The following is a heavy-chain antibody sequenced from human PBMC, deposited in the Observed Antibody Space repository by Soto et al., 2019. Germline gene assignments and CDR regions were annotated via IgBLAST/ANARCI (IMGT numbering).Heavy chain of an antibody. CDR2: ISAYNGNT. J-gene: IGHJ5*02. V-gene: IGHV1-18*01. Sequence: ASVEVSCKASGYTFTSYCISWVLQAPGQGLEWMGWISAYNGNTNYAQKLQGRVTMTTDTSTSTAYMELRSLRSDDTAVYYCARTSTYYYDSSGYLNNWFDPWGQGTLVTVSS. CDR3: ARTSTYYYDSSGYLNNWFDP. CDR1: GYTFTSYC. D-gene: IGHD3-22*01.